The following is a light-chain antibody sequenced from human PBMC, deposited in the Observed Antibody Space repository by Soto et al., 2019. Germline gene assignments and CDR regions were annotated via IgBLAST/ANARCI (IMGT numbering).Light chain of an antibody. Sequence: EIVLTQSPGTLSLPPGERATLSCRASQSVFNNHIGWYQQKPGQAPRRLIFGASFRATGIPDRFSCSGSGTDFTLTISRLEPEDFAVYYCQQYGSSPTTFGQGTKVDIK. CDR1: QSVFNNH. J-gene: IGKJ1*01. CDR2: GAS. V-gene: IGKV3-20*01. CDR3: QQYGSSPTT.